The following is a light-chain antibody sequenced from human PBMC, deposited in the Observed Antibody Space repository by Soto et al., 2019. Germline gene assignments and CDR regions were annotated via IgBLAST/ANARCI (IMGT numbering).Light chain of an antibody. CDR1: SSNIGGNS. V-gene: IGLV1-51*01. CDR2: DDN. Sequence: SVLTQPPSVSAAPGQKVTISCYGSSSNIGGNSVSWYQQRPGTAPKLLIYDDNKRPSGIPDRFSGSKSGTSATLGITGFQTGDEADYYCGSWDSSVSAYVLRTGTKVT. J-gene: IGLJ1*01. CDR3: GSWDSSVSAYV.